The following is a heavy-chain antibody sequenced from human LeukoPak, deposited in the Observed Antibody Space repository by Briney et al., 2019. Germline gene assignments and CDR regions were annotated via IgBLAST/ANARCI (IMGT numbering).Heavy chain of an antibody. CDR2: VNHSGDI. Sequence: SQTLSLTCGVYGESFSGFYWSWIRQTPGKGLQWIGEVNHSGDINYNPSLESRVTISVDTSKRQFSLRLSSVTAADTAVYYCARRDFALFGVITSFDSWGQGTRVTISS. V-gene: IGHV4-34*01. D-gene: IGHD3-3*01. CDR1: GESFSGFY. CDR3: ARRDFALFGVITSFDS. J-gene: IGHJ4*02.